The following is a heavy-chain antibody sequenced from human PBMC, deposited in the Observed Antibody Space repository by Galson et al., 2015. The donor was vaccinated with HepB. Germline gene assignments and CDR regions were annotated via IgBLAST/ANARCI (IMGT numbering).Heavy chain of an antibody. CDR1: GDSISNYW. Sequence: ETLSLTCTVSGDSISNYWWSWIRQSPGKGLEWIGYMHSGGNRDSNPSLRSRVTISLDASENQCSLKLSSMTTADTALYYCAIVTLAGTGPAYWGRGTLVTVSS. CDR2: MHSGGNR. CDR3: AIVTLAGTGPAY. J-gene: IGHJ4*02. V-gene: IGHV4-59*01. D-gene: IGHD1-1*01.